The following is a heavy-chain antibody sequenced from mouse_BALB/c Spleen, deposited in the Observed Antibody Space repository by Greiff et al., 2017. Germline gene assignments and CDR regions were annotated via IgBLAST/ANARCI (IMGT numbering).Heavy chain of an antibody. CDR2: IYPSDSYT. Sequence: QVHVKQPGAELVRPGASVKLSCKASGYTFTSYWINWVKQRPGQGLEWIGNIYPSDSYTNYNQKFKDKATLTVDKSSSTAYMQLSSPTSEDSAVYYCTTYYRAWFAYWGQGTLVTVSA. D-gene: IGHD2-14*01. V-gene: IGHV1-69*02. CDR1: GYTFTSYW. CDR3: TTYYRAWFAY. J-gene: IGHJ3*01.